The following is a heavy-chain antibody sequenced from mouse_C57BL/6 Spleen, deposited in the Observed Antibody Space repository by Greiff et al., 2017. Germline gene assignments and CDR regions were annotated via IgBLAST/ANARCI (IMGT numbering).Heavy chain of an antibody. CDR3: ASLYCCSSYWYFDV. CDR1: GFTFSSYG. V-gene: IGHV5-6*01. CDR2: ISSCGSYT. Sequence: EVQLVESGGDLVKPGGSLKLSCAASGFTFSSYGMSWVRQTPDKRLEWVATISSCGSYTYYPDSVKGRLPISRGNAKNTLYLQMSSLKSEDTAMYYCASLYCCSSYWYFDVWGTGTTVTVSS. J-gene: IGHJ1*03. D-gene: IGHD1-1*01.